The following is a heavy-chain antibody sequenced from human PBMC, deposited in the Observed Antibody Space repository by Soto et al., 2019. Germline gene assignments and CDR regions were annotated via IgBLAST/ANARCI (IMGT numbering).Heavy chain of an antibody. V-gene: IGHV3-33*01. CDR1: EFTFSNYG. J-gene: IGHJ6*02. CDR2: SLNDGSNR. CDR3: ARDDEYSGNGMDV. Sequence: QVQLVESGGGVVQPGRSLRLSCAASEFTFSNYGMHWVRQAPGKGLGWVAVSLNDGSNRYHADSVKDRFTISRDNSKNTLYLQMNSLRGEDTAVYYCARDDEYSGNGMDVWGQGTTVTVS. D-gene: IGHD3-10*01.